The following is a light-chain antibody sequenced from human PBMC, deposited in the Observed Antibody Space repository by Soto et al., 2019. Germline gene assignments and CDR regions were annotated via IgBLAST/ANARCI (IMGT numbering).Light chain of an antibody. Sequence: FLVTHSPGTLSVSPGEIATLSFSASQSVGSSLAWYQQRPGQAPRLLIFDASKRAPGIPVRFSGSGSGTDFTLTISSLEPEDFTLYYCQQRKNWPSLTFGGGTKVDIK. CDR1: QSVGSS. V-gene: IGKV3-11*01. J-gene: IGKJ4*01. CDR2: DAS. CDR3: QQRKNWPSLT.